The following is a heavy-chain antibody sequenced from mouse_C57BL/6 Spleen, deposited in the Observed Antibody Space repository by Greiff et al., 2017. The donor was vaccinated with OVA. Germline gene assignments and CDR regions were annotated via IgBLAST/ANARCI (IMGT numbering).Heavy chain of an antibody. V-gene: IGHV14-2*01. CDR1: GFNIKDYY. Sequence: VQLQQSGAELVKPGASVKLSCTASGFNIKDYYMHWVKQRTEQGLEWIGRIDPEDGETKYAPKFPGKATITADTSSNTAYLQLSSLTSEDTAVYYCALYYYGSRAWFAYWGQGTLVTVSA. J-gene: IGHJ3*01. D-gene: IGHD1-1*01. CDR3: ALYYYGSRAWFAY. CDR2: IDPEDGET.